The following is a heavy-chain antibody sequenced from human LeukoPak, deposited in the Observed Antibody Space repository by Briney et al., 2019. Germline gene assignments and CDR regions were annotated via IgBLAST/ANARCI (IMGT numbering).Heavy chain of an antibody. V-gene: IGHV3-9*03. CDR1: VFTFDDYA. CDR2: ISWASGSL. CDR3: AKDRQKGSSLTAAGDAFDV. Sequence: GGSLRLSCIGSVFTFDDYAMHWVRQVPGKGLEWVSGISWASGSLAYADSVKGRFTVSRDNAKNSLYLQMNSLRSEDMALYYCAKDRQKGSSLTAAGDAFDVWGHGTMVIVSS. D-gene: IGHD6-13*01. J-gene: IGHJ3*01.